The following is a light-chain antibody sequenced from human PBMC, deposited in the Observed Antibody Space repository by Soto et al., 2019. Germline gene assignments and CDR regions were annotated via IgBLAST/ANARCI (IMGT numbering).Light chain of an antibody. CDR1: SSNIGAGYD. CDR2: GNS. CDR3: QSYDSSLSGHV. Sequence: QSVLTQPPSVSGAPGQRVTISCTGSSSNIGAGYDVHWYQQLPGTAPKLLTYGNSNQPSGVPDRFSGSKSGTSASLAITGLQAEDEADYYCQSYDSSLSGHVFGTGTKVTVL. V-gene: IGLV1-40*01. J-gene: IGLJ1*01.